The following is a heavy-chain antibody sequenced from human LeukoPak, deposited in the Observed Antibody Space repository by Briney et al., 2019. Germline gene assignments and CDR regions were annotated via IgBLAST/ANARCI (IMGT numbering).Heavy chain of an antibody. CDR1: GGSITSYY. CDR3: AREALTEGRSSSWFDS. CDR2: VYHTGNT. V-gene: IGHV4-59*01. Sequence: PSETLSLTCTVSGGSITSYYWSWIRQPPGKGLEGIGYVYHTGNTNYNPSLKSRVTISIDTSKNQFSLRVKSVTAADTAVYYCAREALTEGRSSSWFDSWGQGTLVTVSS. J-gene: IGHJ5*01. D-gene: IGHD6-19*01.